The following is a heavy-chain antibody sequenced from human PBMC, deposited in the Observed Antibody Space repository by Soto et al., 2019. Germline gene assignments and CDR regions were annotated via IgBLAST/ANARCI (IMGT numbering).Heavy chain of an antibody. V-gene: IGHV1-46*01. J-gene: IGHJ4*02. CDR3: ARDRIAAAGTKDY. Sequence: GASVQVSCKASGYTFTSYDMHWVRQAPGQGLEWMGIINPSGGSTSYAQKFQGRVTMTRDTSTSTVYMELSSLRSEDTAVYYCARDRIAAAGTKDYWGQGTLVTVSS. CDR1: GYTFTSYD. CDR2: INPSGGST. D-gene: IGHD6-13*01.